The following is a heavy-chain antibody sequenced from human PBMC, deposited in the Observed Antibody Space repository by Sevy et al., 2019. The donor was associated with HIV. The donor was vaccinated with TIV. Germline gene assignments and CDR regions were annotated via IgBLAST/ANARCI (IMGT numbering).Heavy chain of an antibody. J-gene: IGHJ4*02. D-gene: IGHD6-13*01. CDR3: ARRSSSWDYFEY. V-gene: IGHV3-11*06. CDR1: GFTFSDYY. CDR2: ISSSSRYI. Sequence: GGSLRLSCAASGFTFSDYYMNWIRHAPGKGLEWVSYISSSSRYINYADSLKGRFTISRDNAKNSLYLQMNSLRAEDTAVYYCARRSSSWDYFEYWGQGTLVTVSS.